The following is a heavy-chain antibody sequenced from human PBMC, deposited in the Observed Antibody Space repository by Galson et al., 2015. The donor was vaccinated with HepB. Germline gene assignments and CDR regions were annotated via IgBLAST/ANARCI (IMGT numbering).Heavy chain of an antibody. Sequence: SLRLSCAASGFTFSDYYMSWIRQAPGKGLEWVSYISSSSSYTNYADSVKGRFTISRDNAKNSLYLQMNSLRAEDTAVYYCARAGYSSSWYRFNDAFDIWGQGTMVTVSS. CDR1: GFTFSDYY. D-gene: IGHD6-13*01. V-gene: IGHV3-11*06. CDR3: ARAGYSSSWYRFNDAFDI. CDR2: ISSSSSYT. J-gene: IGHJ3*02.